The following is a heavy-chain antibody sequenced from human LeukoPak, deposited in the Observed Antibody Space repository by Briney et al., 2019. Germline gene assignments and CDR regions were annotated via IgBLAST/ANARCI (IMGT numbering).Heavy chain of an antibody. J-gene: IGHJ6*03. Sequence: GGSLRLSCAASGFTVSSNYMSWVRQAPGKGLEWVSVIYSGGSTYYADSVKGRFTISRDNSKNTLYLQMNSLRAEDTAVYYCAKGDYDFWSGYYTAVPVYYMDVWGKGTTVTVSS. D-gene: IGHD3-3*01. CDR1: GFTVSSNY. V-gene: IGHV3-53*01. CDR3: AKGDYDFWSGYYTAVPVYYMDV. CDR2: IYSGGST.